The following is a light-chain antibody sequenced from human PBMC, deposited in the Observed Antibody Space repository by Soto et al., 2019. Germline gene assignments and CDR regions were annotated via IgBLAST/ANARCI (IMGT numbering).Light chain of an antibody. J-gene: IGLJ1*01. Sequence: QSVLTQPPSVSGAPGQRVTISCIGSGSNIGANFDVHWYQVLPGTAPKLLIYGNTNRPSGVPDRFSGSKSGTSASLAVTGLQAEDEADYYCGTWEGGLSTGFFVFGTGTKLTVL. CDR1: GSNIGANFD. CDR2: GNT. V-gene: IGLV1-40*01. CDR3: GTWEGGLSTGFFV.